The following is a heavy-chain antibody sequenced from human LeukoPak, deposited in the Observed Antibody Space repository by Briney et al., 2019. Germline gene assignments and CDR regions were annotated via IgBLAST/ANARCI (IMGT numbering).Heavy chain of an antibody. CDR3: ARGGGGSCCDY. CDR1: RFMFSSYA. J-gene: IGHJ4*02. D-gene: IGHD2-15*01. Sequence: PGGSLRLSCAASRFMFSSYAMSWVRQAPGKGLEWVSSISGSGGSTYYADSVRGRLTISRDNSKNTLYLQMNSLRAEDTAVYYCARGGGGSCCDYWGQGTLVTVSS. CDR2: ISGSGGST. V-gene: IGHV3-23*01.